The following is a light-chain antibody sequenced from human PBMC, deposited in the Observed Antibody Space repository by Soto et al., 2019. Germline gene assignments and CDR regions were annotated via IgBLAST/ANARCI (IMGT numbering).Light chain of an antibody. CDR2: DAS. J-gene: IGKJ1*01. V-gene: IGKV1-5*01. CDR3: QQYNTHSGT. CDR1: QTVNAW. Sequence: DIQRTQSPSTLSASLGDRVTITCRASQTVNAWLAWYQNKPGKDPEPLIYDASTLESGVPARFSGSRSGTEFNLTISRPQTDDIGTYECQQYNTHSGTFGQGTKVDIK.